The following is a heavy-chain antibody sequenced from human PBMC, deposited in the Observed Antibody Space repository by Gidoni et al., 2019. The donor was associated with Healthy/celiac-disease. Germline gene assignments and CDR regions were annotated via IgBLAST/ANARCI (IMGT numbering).Heavy chain of an antibody. CDR3: AIPDPTYCGGDCYSPDY. CDR1: GYSFTSYW. V-gene: IGHV5-51*01. J-gene: IGHJ4*02. D-gene: IGHD2-21*02. CDR2: IYPGDSDT. Sequence: VQLVQSGAEVKKPGESLKISCKGSGYSFTSYWIGWVRQMPGKGLEWMGIIYPGDSDTRYSPSFQGQVTISADKSISTAYLQWSSLKASDTARYYCAIPDPTYCGGDCYSPDYWGQGTLVTVSS.